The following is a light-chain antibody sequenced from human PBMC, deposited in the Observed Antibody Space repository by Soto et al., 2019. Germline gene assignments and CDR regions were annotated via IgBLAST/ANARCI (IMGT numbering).Light chain of an antibody. Sequence: DIQMTQSPSSLSASVGDRVTITCQASQDISNYLNWYQQKPGKAPKLLIYDASNLETGVPSRFSGSGSGTDFTFTISSLQPEDIATYYCQQYDNLPPFTFGPGTKGDI. CDR2: DAS. V-gene: IGKV1-33*01. CDR1: QDISNY. CDR3: QQYDNLPPFT. J-gene: IGKJ3*01.